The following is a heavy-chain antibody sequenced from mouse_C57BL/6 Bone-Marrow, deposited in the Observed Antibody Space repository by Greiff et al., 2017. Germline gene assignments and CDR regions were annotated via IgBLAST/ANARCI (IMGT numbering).Heavy chain of an antibody. D-gene: IGHD1-1*01. CDR3: ASLTTVVASPYWYFDV. CDR2: ISNGGGST. J-gene: IGHJ1*03. V-gene: IGHV5-12*01. Sequence: EVQLVESGGGLVQPGGSLKLSCAASGFTFSDYYMYWVRQTPEKRLEWVAYISNGGGSTYYPDTVKGRFTISRDNAKNNLYLQRSRLKSEDTAMYYCASLTTVVASPYWYFDVWGTGTTVTVSS. CDR1: GFTFSDYY.